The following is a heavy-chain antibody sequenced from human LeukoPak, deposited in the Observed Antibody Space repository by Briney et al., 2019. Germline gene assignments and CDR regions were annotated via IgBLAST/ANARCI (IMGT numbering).Heavy chain of an antibody. J-gene: IGHJ3*02. CDR3: AKVPIGYGSLDAFDI. D-gene: IGHD5-18*01. V-gene: IGHV3-30*02. Sequence: GGSLRLSCAASGFTFSSYGMHWVRQAPGKGLEWVAFIRYDGSNKYYADSVKGRFTTSRDNSKNTLYLQMNSLRAEDTAVYYCAKVPIGYGSLDAFDIWGQGTMVTVSS. CDR1: GFTFSSYG. CDR2: IRYDGSNK.